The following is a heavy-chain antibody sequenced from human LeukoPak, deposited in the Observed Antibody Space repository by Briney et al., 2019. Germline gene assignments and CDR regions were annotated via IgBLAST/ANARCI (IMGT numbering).Heavy chain of an antibody. CDR2: ISYDGSSK. CDR1: GFTFSTYA. D-gene: IGHD5-18*01. V-gene: IGHV3-30*04. CDR3: ARARSSYGYGDAFDI. J-gene: IGHJ3*02. Sequence: GGSLRLPCAASGFTFSTYAMHWVRQAPGKGLEWVAVISYDGSSKYYADSVKGRFTISRDNSKNTLYPQMNSLRAEDTAVYYCARARSSYGYGDAFDIWGQGTMVTVSS.